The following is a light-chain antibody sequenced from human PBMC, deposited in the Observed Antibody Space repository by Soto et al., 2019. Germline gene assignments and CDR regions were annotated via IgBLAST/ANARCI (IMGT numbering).Light chain of an antibody. Sequence: QSALTQPASVSGSPGQSITISCTGTSSDVGSYNLVSWYQQHPGKAPKLMIYEGSKRPSGVSNRFSGSKSGNTASLTISGLQAEAEADYCCCSYAGSRVFGGGTKLTVL. CDR1: SSDVGSYNL. CDR2: EGS. CDR3: CSYAGSRV. V-gene: IGLV2-23*01. J-gene: IGLJ3*02.